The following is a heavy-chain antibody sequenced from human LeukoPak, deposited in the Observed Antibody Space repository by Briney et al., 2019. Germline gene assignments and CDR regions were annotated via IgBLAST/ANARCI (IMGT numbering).Heavy chain of an antibody. Sequence: GGSLRLSCAASGFTFSSYAMSWVRQAPGKGLEWVSAISGSGGSTYYADPVKGRFTISRDNSKNTLYLQMNSLRAEDTAVYYCAKGRLYSSGWSPAPVYYYYGMDVWGQGTTVTVSS. V-gene: IGHV3-23*01. CDR1: GFTFSSYA. CDR2: ISGSGGST. J-gene: IGHJ6*02. CDR3: AKGRLYSSGWSPAPVYYYYGMDV. D-gene: IGHD6-19*01.